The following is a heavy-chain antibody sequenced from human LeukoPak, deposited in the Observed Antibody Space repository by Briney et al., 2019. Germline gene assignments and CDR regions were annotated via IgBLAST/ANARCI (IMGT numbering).Heavy chain of an antibody. V-gene: IGHV4-59*02. CDR3: ARFYDSSGLISWYFDL. D-gene: IGHD3-22*01. CDR1: GVSVSSYS. J-gene: IGHJ2*01. CDR2: IYYSGST. Sequence: SETLSLTCSVSGVSVSSYSWSWIRQPPGKGLEWIGYIYYSGSTNYNPSLKSRVTISVDTSKNQFSLKLSSVTAADTAVYYCARFYDSSGLISWYFDLWGRGTLVTVSS.